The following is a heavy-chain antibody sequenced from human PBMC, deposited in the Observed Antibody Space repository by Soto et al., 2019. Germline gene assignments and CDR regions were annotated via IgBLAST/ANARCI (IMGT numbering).Heavy chain of an antibody. CDR2: IYYSGST. V-gene: IGHV4-59*12. Sequence: SETLSLTCTVSGGSISSSYWSWIRQPPGKELEWIGYIYYSGSTNYNPSLKNRVTISVDTSKNQFSLKLSSVTAADTAVYYCARDKITGLFDYWGQGTLVTVSS. CDR1: GGSISSSY. D-gene: IGHD2-8*02. CDR3: ARDKITGLFDY. J-gene: IGHJ4*02.